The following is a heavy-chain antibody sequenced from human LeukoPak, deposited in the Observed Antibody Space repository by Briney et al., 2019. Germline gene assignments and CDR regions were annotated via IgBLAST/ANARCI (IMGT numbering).Heavy chain of an antibody. V-gene: IGHV1-18*01. CDR2: ISAYNGNT. D-gene: IGHD6-13*01. CDR1: GYTFTSYG. Sequence: ASVKVSCKASGYTFTSYGISWVRQAPGQGLEWMGWISAYNGNTNYAQKLQGRVTMTTDTSTSTAYMELRSLRSDDTAVYYCARVPPRIAAAGTGNYWGQGTLVTVSS. J-gene: IGHJ4*02. CDR3: ARVPPRIAAAGTGNY.